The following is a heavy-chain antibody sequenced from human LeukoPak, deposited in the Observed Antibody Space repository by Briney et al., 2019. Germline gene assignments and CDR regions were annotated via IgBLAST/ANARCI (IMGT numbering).Heavy chain of an antibody. Sequence: GGSLRLSCAASGFTFSSYGMHWVRQAPGKGLEWVAVIWYDGSNKYYADSVKGRFTISRDNSKNTLYLQMNSLRAEDTAVYYCAQDGYRSKWLVPFEYWGQGTLVSVSS. CDR2: IWYDGSNK. V-gene: IGHV3-33*06. J-gene: IGHJ4*02. CDR3: AQDGYRSKWLVPFEY. CDR1: GFTFSSYG. D-gene: IGHD6-19*01.